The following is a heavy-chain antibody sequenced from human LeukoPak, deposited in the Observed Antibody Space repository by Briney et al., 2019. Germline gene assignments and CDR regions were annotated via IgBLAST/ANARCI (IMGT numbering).Heavy chain of an antibody. CDR3: ARGPYSYDSSGAFDI. CDR1: GGSISSSSYY. V-gene: IGHV4-39*07. J-gene: IGHJ3*02. Sequence: SETLSLTCTVSGGSISSSSYYWGWIRQPPGKGLEWIGNIYYNGGSYYNSSLKSRVTISIDTSKNQFSLKLTSVTAADTAVYFCARGPYSYDSSGAFDIWGQGTMVTVSS. CDR2: IYYNGGS. D-gene: IGHD3-22*01.